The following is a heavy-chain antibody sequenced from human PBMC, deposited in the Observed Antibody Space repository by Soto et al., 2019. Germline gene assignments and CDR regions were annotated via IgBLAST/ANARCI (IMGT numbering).Heavy chain of an antibody. V-gene: IGHV5-51*01. CDR2: FDPVHSAA. CDR3: ARRTSTSGWRHYFDF. J-gene: IGHJ4*02. CDR1: GYSFGTYW. Sequence: EVLLVQSGAEMKKPGEPLKISCKGLGYSFGTYWIGWVRQVPGKGLEWMGIFDPVHSAARYSPSFQGQVGISADKFVSTAYLEWSSLQASDTAFYYCARRTSTSGWRHYFDFWGQGTLVTVS. D-gene: IGHD6-19*01.